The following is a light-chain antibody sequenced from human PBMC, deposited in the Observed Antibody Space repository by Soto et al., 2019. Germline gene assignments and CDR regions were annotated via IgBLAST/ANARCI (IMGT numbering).Light chain of an antibody. V-gene: IGKV1-39*01. Sequence: DIQMTQSPSSLYASVGGRGTITCRASQSIGTYLHWYQQKPGKAPKLLIYAAYNLQSGVTSRFSGSGSGTDFTLTMNSLQPEDFAPYYCQHGYSTPWTVGQRTKLEIK. CDR2: AAY. CDR3: QHGYSTPWT. CDR1: QSIGTY. J-gene: IGKJ1*01.